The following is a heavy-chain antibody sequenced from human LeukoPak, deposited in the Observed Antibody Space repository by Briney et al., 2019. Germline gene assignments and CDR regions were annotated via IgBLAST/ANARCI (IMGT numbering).Heavy chain of an antibody. CDR1: GYSISSGYY. CDR3: ARDRPGYSYGIDY. J-gene: IGHJ4*02. D-gene: IGHD5-18*01. Sequence: SETLSLTCTVSGYSISSGYYWGWIRQPSGKGLEWIGSIYHSGSTYYNPSLKSRVTISVDTSKNQFSLKLSSVTAADTAVYYCARDRPGYSYGIDYWGQGTLVTVSS. CDR2: IYHSGST. V-gene: IGHV4-38-2*02.